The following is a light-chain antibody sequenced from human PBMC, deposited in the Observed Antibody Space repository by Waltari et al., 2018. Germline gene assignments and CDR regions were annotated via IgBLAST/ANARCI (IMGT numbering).Light chain of an antibody. CDR1: QSVLYNSDNKNY. CDR2: WAS. Sequence: DIVMTQSPDSLAVSLGERATIKCKSSQSVLYNSDNKNYLAWYQQKPGQPPKLLIYWASIQESGVPDRFSGSGSGTDFTLTISSLQAEDVAVYYCQQYYSIPRTYGQGTKLEIK. CDR3: QQYYSIPRT. V-gene: IGKV4-1*01. J-gene: IGKJ2*02.